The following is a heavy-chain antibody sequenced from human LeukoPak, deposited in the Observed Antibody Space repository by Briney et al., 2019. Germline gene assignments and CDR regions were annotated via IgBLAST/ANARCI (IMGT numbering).Heavy chain of an antibody. CDR2: IYPDDSDT. Sequence: GESLQISCKGSGYSLCRYWIAWVRQMPGKGLEWMGSIYPDDSDTRYSPSFQGQVIISADKSITTAYLQWSSLKASDTAMYFCARQSYNSYYYKWGQGTLVTVSS. V-gene: IGHV5-51*01. CDR3: ARQSYNSYYYK. J-gene: IGHJ4*02. D-gene: IGHD3-22*01. CDR1: GYSLCRYW.